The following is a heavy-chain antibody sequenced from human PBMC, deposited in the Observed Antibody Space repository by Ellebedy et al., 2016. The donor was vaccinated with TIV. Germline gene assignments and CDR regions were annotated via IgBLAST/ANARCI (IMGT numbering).Heavy chain of an antibody. Sequence: SETLSLTXTVSAVSIISGGYYWSWIRQHPGKGLEWIGYIYYSGSTYYNPSLKSRVTISVDTSKNQFSLKLSSVTAADTAVYYCARSGEEVRTGDRFNWGQGTLVTVSS. D-gene: IGHD7-27*01. V-gene: IGHV4-31*03. CDR1: AVSIISGGYY. CDR2: IYYSGST. CDR3: ARSGEEVRTGDRFN. J-gene: IGHJ4*02.